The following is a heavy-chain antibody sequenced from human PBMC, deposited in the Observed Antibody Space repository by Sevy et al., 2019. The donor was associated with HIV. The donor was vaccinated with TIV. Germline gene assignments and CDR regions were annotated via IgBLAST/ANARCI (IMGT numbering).Heavy chain of an antibody. CDR1: GFTFSSYG. CDR2: ISYDGSNK. D-gene: IGHD5-18*01. Sequence: GGSLRLSCAASGFTFSSYGMHWVRQAPGKGLEWVAVISYDGSNKYYADSVKGRFTISRDNSKNTLYLQMNSLRAEDTAVYYCAKEYTAMDSNDYYYYGMDVWGQGTTVTVSS. V-gene: IGHV3-30*18. J-gene: IGHJ6*02. CDR3: AKEYTAMDSNDYYYYGMDV.